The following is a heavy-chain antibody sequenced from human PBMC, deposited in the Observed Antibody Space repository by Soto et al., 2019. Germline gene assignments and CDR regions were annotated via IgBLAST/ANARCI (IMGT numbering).Heavy chain of an antibody. D-gene: IGHD1-26*01. Sequence: ESLRLSCAASGFTFSSSDMHWVRQATGKGLEWVSGIGSAGDPYYAGSVKGRFTISRENAKNSLYLQMNSLRAEDTAVYYCVRQYSGSLDYWGQGTLVTVSS. V-gene: IGHV3-13*05. CDR2: IGSAGDP. CDR1: GFTFSSSD. J-gene: IGHJ4*02. CDR3: VRQYSGSLDY.